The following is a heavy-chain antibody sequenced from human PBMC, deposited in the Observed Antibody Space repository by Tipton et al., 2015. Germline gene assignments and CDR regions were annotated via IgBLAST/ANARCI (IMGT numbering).Heavy chain of an antibody. J-gene: IGHJ4*02. CDR2: ISGSGGST. Sequence: SLRLSCAASGFTFSSYAMSWVRQAPGKGLEWVSAISGSGGSTYYADSVKGRFTISRDNSKNTLYLQMNSLRAEDTAVYYCAKDGRIAAVGPQTFFDFWGQGTLVTVSS. V-gene: IGHV3-23*01. CDR1: GFTFSSYA. CDR3: AKDGRIAAVGPQTFFDF. D-gene: IGHD6-13*01.